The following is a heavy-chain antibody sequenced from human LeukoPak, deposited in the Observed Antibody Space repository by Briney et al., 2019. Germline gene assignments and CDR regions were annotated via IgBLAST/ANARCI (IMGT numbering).Heavy chain of an antibody. V-gene: IGHV1-2*02. J-gene: IGHJ3*02. CDR3: ARGDGDGPARRAFDI. CDR1: GYIFAAYY. D-gene: IGHD7-27*01. CDR2: INPTSGDT. Sequence: ASVKVSCKTSGYIFAAYYLHWVRQAPGQGLEWMGWINPTSGDTNYLQKFQGRVIMTRDTSISTAYMELSRVRSDDTAVYYCARGDGDGPARRAFDIWGQGTMVTVSS.